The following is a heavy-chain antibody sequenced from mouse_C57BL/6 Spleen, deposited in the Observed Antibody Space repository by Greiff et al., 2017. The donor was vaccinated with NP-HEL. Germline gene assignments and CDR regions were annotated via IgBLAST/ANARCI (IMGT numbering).Heavy chain of an antibody. V-gene: IGHV1-82*01. CDR1: GYAFSSSW. Sequence: VQLQQSGPELVKPGASVKISCKASGYAFSSSWMNWVKQRPGKGLEWIGRIYPGDGDTNYNGKFKGKATLTADKSSSTAYMQLSSLTSEDSAVYCCAGANYGYDGGLVVWSTGTTVTVSS. J-gene: IGHJ1*03. CDR2: IYPGDGDT. CDR3: AGANYGYDGGLVV. D-gene: IGHD2-2*01.